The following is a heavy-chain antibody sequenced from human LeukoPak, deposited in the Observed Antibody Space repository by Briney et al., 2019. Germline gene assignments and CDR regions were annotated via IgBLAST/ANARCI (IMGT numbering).Heavy chain of an antibody. CDR3: AKGLRITIFGVVNPKDYYYYGMDV. CDR1: GFTFSSYA. Sequence: PGGSLRLSCAASGFTFSSYAMSWVRQAPGKGLEWVSAISGSGGSTYYADSVKGRFTISRDNSKNTLYLQMNSLRAEDTAVYYCAKGLRITIFGVVNPKDYYYYGMDVWGQGTTVTVSS. CDR2: ISGSGGST. J-gene: IGHJ6*02. V-gene: IGHV3-23*01. D-gene: IGHD3-3*01.